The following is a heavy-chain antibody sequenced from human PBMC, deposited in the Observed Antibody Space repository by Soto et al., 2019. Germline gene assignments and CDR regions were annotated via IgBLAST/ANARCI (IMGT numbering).Heavy chain of an antibody. V-gene: IGHV1-18*01. J-gene: IGHJ6*02. CDR2: ISAYNGNT. Sequence: ASVKVSCKASGGTFSSYAISWVRQAPGQGLEWMGWISAYNGNTNYAQKLQGRVTMATDTSTSTAYMEPRSLRSDDTAVYYCARISVSGYGMDVWGQGTTVTVSS. D-gene: IGHD2-15*01. CDR1: GGTFSSYA. CDR3: ARISVSGYGMDV.